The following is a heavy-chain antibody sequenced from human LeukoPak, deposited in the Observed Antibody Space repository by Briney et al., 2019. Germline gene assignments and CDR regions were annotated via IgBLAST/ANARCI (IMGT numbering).Heavy chain of an antibody. V-gene: IGHV4-59*01. D-gene: IGHD1-26*01. J-gene: IGHJ4*02. CDR3: ARGAVGANFDY. CDR2: IYYSGST. Sequence: SETLSLTCTVSGGSLSSYYWSWIRQPPGKGLEWIGYIYYSGSTNYNPSLKSRVTISVDTSKNQFSLKLSSVTAADTAVYYCARGAVGANFDYWGQGTLVTVSS. CDR1: GGSLSSYY.